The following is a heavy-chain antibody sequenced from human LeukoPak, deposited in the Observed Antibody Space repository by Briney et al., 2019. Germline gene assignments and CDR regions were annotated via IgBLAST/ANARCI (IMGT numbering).Heavy chain of an antibody. Sequence: GGSLRLSCAASGFTFSSYAMSWVRQAPEKGLEWVSAISGSGGSTYYADPVKGRFTITRDNSKNTLYLQMNSLRAEDTAVYYCAKNSGYYQQTRDYWGQGTLVTVSS. CDR1: GFTFSSYA. V-gene: IGHV3-23*01. D-gene: IGHD3-22*01. J-gene: IGHJ4*02. CDR2: ISGSGGST. CDR3: AKNSGYYQQTRDY.